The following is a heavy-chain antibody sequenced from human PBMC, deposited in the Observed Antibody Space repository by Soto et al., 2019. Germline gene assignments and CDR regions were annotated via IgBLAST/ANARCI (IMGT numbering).Heavy chain of an antibody. J-gene: IGHJ6*02. Sequence: QGQLVQSGPEVKKPGASVKVSCKASGYTFSRYGISWVRQAPGQGLEWMGWISGYNGDTKYAQKVRGGVTMTIDTATYTAYMELRSLTSDDTAIYYCAKNGHPPYYYYGMDVWGQGTTVTVSS. D-gene: IGHD2-8*01. V-gene: IGHV1-18*01. CDR1: GYTFSRYG. CDR3: AKNGHPPYYYYGMDV. CDR2: ISGYNGDT.